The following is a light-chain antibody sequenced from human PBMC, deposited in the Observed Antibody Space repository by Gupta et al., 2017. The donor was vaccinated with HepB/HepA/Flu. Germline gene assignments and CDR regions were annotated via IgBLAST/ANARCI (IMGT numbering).Light chain of an antibody. V-gene: IGKV3-11*01. CDR1: RSVSSY. J-gene: IGKJ4*01. CDR3: HQHSNCPPFT. CDR2: DAA. Sequence: EIVLTQSPATLSLSPGERATLSCRASRSVSSYLDWYQQKPRQSPMLLIYDAANRHTGIPARFSGSGFGKDFSLTIISREQEDFAGYYYHQHSNCPPFTFGRGTKVEIK.